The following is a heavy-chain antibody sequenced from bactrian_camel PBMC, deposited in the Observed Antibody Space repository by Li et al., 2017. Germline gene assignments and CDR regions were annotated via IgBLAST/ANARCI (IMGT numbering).Heavy chain of an antibody. V-gene: IGHV3S53*01. J-gene: IGHJ4*01. D-gene: IGHD5*01. CDR2: IHRDGNT. CDR3: AAARGSGVFDLRTRTYDE. CDR1: GYITSRYC. Sequence: LVESGGGSAQAGGSLILSCAASGYITSRYCIGWFRQAPGKEREGVAAIHRDGNTRHADSVKGRYTISKDNAKNTLYLQMNSLKPEDTAMYYCAAARGSGVFDLRTRTYDEWGQGTQVTVS.